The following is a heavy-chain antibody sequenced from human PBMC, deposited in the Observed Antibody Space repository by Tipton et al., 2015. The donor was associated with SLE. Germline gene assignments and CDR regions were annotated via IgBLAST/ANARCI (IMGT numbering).Heavy chain of an antibody. CDR3: ARWRWLQLQGDFDY. J-gene: IGHJ4*02. CDR1: GGSISSYY. CDR2: IKQDGSEK. Sequence: LSLTCTVSGGSISSYYWSWIRQPPGKGLEWVANIKQDGSEKYYVDSVKGRFTISRDNAKNSLYLQMNSLRAEDTAVYYCARWRWLQLQGDFDYWGQGTLVTVSS. V-gene: IGHV3-7*01. D-gene: IGHD5-24*01.